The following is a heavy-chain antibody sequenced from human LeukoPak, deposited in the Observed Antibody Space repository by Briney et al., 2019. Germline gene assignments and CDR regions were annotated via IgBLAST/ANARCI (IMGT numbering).Heavy chain of an antibody. CDR2: IFCTGNT. D-gene: IGHD6-13*01. CDR3: VRFSISWSYFDS. Sequence: SETLSLTCTVSGGSISNYYWNWIRQPPGKELEWIGSIFCTGNTNYNPSLKSRVTISVDTSRSQFSLKLNSVTAADTAVYYCVRFSISWSYFDSWGQGTLVTVSS. J-gene: IGHJ4*02. V-gene: IGHV4-59*08. CDR1: GGSISNYY.